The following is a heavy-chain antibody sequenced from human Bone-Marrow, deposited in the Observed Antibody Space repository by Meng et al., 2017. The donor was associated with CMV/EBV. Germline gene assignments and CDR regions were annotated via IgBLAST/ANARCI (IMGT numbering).Heavy chain of an antibody. CDR3: ARFGLLVFYDILTGYSYGMDV. D-gene: IGHD3-9*01. CDR1: GFTFSSYG. CDR2: IWYDGSNK. Sequence: GESLKISCAASGFTFSSYGMHWVRQAPGKGLEWVAVIWYDGSNKYYADSVKGRFTISRDNSKNSLYLQMNSLRAEDTAVYYCARFGLLVFYDILTGYSYGMDVWGQGTTVTVPS. V-gene: IGHV3-33*01. J-gene: IGHJ6*02.